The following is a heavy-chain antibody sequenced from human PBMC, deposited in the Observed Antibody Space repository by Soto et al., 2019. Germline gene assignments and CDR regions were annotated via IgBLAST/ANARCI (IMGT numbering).Heavy chain of an antibody. D-gene: IGHD6-13*01. Sequence: LSETLSLTCTVSGGSISSYYWSWIRQPPGKGLEWIGYIYYSGSTNYNPSLKSRVTISVDTSKNQFSLKLSSVTAANTAVYYCARRYSSSFDYWGQGTLVTVSS. CDR1: GGSISSYY. CDR2: IYYSGST. CDR3: ARRYSSSFDY. J-gene: IGHJ4*02. V-gene: IGHV4-59*08.